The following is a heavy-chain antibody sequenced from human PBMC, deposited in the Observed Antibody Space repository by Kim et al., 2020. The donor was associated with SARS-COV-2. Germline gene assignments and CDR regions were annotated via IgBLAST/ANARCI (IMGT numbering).Heavy chain of an antibody. CDR3: ARDRADYGFWSGYRLFDY. J-gene: IGHJ4*02. CDR2: IIPIFGTA. D-gene: IGHD3-3*01. Sequence: SVKVSCKASGGTFSSYAISWVRQAPGQGLEWMGGIIPIFGTANYAQKFQGRVTITADESTSTAYMELSSLRSEDTAVYYCARDRADYGFWSGYRLFDYWGQGTLVTVSS. V-gene: IGHV1-69*13. CDR1: GGTFSSYA.